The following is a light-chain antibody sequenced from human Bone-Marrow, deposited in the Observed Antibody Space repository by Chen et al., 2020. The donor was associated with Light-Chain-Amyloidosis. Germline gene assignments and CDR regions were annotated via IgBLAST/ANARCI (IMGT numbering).Light chain of an antibody. CDR1: QDVASG. J-gene: IGKJ1*01. Sequence: DIQMTQSPSSVSASIGDRVTITCRASQDVASGVAWDQQKPGRAPKLLMYATSVLQSGVSLRFSGSGSGTDFSLTSTSLQPEDLAVYYCQQASTYPPWTFGQGTKVEIK. CDR2: ATS. CDR3: QQASTYPPWT. V-gene: IGKV1-12*01.